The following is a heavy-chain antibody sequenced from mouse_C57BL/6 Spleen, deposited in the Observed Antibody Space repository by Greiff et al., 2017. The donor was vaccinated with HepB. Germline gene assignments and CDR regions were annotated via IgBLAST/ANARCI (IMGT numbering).Heavy chain of an antibody. CDR2: IYPGDGDT. CDR3: ARGGYVYAMDY. Sequence: VQLQQSGPELVKPGASVKISCKASGYAFSSSWMNWVKQRPGKGLEWIGRIYPGDGDTNDNGKFKGKATLTADKSSSTAYMQLSSLTSEDSAVDFCARGGYVYAMDYWGQGTSVTVSS. J-gene: IGHJ4*01. D-gene: IGHD2-2*01. CDR1: GYAFSSSW. V-gene: IGHV1-82*01.